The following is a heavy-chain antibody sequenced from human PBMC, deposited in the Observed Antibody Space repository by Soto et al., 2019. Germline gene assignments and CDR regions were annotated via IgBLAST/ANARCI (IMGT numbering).Heavy chain of an antibody. Sequence: ASVKVSCTASGYTFTSYDMHWVRQAPGQGLEWMGWINAGNGNTKYAQKFQGRVTITKDTSADKAYMELSSLRSEDTAVYYCATNRRITLIVVVSPDGFDIWGQGTMVTVS. CDR1: GYTFTSYD. CDR2: INAGNGNT. J-gene: IGHJ3*02. D-gene: IGHD3-22*01. CDR3: ATNRRITLIVVVSPDGFDI. V-gene: IGHV1-3*01.